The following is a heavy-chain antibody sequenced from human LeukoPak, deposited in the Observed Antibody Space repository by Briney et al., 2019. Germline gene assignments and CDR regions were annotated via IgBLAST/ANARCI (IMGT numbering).Heavy chain of an antibody. CDR3: ARYLRGGYYYYDSSGYPDY. Sequence: PGGSLRLSCAASGFIFNTYAMSWVRQAPGKGLEWVSIITDSGGSTAYGDSVKGRFTISRDNSKNTLYLQMNSLRAEDTAVYYCARYLRGGYYYYDSSGYPDYWGQGTLVTVSS. D-gene: IGHD3-22*01. CDR1: GFIFNTYA. J-gene: IGHJ4*02. CDR2: ITDSGGST. V-gene: IGHV3-23*01.